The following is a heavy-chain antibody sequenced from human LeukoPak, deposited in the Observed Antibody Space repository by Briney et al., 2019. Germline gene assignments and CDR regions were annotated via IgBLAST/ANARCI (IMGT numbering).Heavy chain of an antibody. D-gene: IGHD2-15*01. J-gene: IGHJ4*02. Sequence: GGSLRLSCAASGFTFSSYGMHWVRQAPGKGLEGVAVKSYDGSNKYYADSVKGRFTISRDNSKNTLYLQMNSLRAEDTAVYYCAKRYCSGGSCSWIDYWGQETLVTVSS. V-gene: IGHV3-30*18. CDR2: KSYDGSNK. CDR3: AKRYCSGGSCSWIDY. CDR1: GFTFSSYG.